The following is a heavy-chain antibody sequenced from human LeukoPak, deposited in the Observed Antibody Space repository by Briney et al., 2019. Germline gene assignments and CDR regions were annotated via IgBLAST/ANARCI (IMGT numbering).Heavy chain of an antibody. CDR3: AREITLHYYDSSGYYDY. CDR2: IYSGGST. V-gene: IGHV3-53*01. CDR1: GFTFSSYV. J-gene: IGHJ4*02. Sequence: GGSLRLSCAASGFTFSSYVMSWVRQAPGKGLEWVSVIYSGGSTYYADSVKGRFTISRDNSKNTLYLQMNSLRAEDTAVYYCAREITLHYYDSSGYYDYWGQGTLVTVSS. D-gene: IGHD3-22*01.